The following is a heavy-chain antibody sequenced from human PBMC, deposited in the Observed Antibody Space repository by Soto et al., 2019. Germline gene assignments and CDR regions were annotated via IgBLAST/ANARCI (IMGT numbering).Heavy chain of an antibody. CDR3: AGLRLLDAFDI. CDR1: GFTFSSYG. D-gene: IGHD3-22*01. CDR2: ISYDGSNK. V-gene: IGHV3-30*03. Sequence: PGGSLRLSYAASGFTFSSYGMHWVRQAPGKGLEWVAVISYDGSNKYYADSVKGRFTISRDNSKNTLYLQMNSLRAEDTAVYYCAGLRLLDAFDIWGQGTMVTVSS. J-gene: IGHJ3*02.